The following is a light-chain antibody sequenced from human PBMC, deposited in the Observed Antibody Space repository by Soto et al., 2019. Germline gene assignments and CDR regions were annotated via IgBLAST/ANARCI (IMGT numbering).Light chain of an antibody. CDR2: DAS. V-gene: IGKV3-11*01. J-gene: IGKJ3*01. CDR3: QQRGRWKLT. Sequence: EIVLTQSPATLSLSPGERATLSCRASQSVSGSLAWYQQKPGQAPRLLIYDASNRATSIPARFSGSGSGTDFTLTISSLEPEDFAVYYCQQRGRWKLTFGPGTKVDVK. CDR1: QSVSGS.